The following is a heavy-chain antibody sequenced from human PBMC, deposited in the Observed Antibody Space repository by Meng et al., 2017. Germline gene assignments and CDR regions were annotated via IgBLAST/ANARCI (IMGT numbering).Heavy chain of an antibody. V-gene: IGHV4-4*02. D-gene: IGHD2-21*02. CDR2: VYHNGTA. Sequence: VPVQDSGHGLVQPSGTPSLTWAVSGGSTSISNWWSWVRQPPGKGLEWIGEVYHNGTANYNPSLKSRVTISVDKSKNQFSPKLSFVAAADTAIYYCARELDAVGVTAYDLWGQGTLVSVSS. J-gene: IGHJ4*02. CDR3: ARELDAVGVTAYDL. CDR1: GGSTSISNW.